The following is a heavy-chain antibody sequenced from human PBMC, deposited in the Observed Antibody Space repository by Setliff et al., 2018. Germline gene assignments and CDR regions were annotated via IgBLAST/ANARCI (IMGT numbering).Heavy chain of an antibody. V-gene: IGHV3-23*01. Sequence: GGSLRLSCAASGFTFSSYAMSWVRQAPGKGLEWVSAISGSGGSTYYADSVKGRFTISRDNSKNTLYLQMYSLRAEDTAVYYCARDHAYGSRFYYYYYGMDVWGQGTTVTVSS. CDR3: ARDHAYGSRFYYYYYGMDV. CDR1: GFTFSSYA. CDR2: ISGSGGST. D-gene: IGHD3-10*01. J-gene: IGHJ6*02.